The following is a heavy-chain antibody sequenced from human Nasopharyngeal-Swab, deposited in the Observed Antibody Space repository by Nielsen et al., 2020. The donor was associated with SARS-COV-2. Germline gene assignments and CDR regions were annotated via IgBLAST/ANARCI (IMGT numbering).Heavy chain of an antibody. J-gene: IGHJ6*02. CDR1: GGSMNSYT. CDR3: ARAKWVRSPPTSFYYAMDV. Sequence: SETLSLTCSVSGGSMNSYTWTWIRQPPGKGLEWIGEINQSGSTDYHPSFKSRVTISLDTSKNQFSLRLTSLTAADTAIYYCARAKWVRSPPTSFYYAMDVWGQGTTVTVSS. CDR2: INQSGST. D-gene: IGHD1-26*01. V-gene: IGHV4-34*01.